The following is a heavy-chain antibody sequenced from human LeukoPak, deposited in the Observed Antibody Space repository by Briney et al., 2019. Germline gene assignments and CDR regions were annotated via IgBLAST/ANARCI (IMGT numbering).Heavy chain of an antibody. J-gene: IGHJ4*02. D-gene: IGHD5-12*01. V-gene: IGHV4-34*01. CDR1: GFTFSDYY. CDR2: INHSGST. CDR3: ARLRTKFERGYSGYDYRRYFDY. Sequence: GSLRLSCAASGFTFSDYYTSWIRQPPGKGLEWIGEINHSGSTNYNPSLKSRVTISVDTSKNQFSLKLSSVTAADTAVYYCARLRTKFERGYSGYDYRRYFDYWGQGTLVTVSS.